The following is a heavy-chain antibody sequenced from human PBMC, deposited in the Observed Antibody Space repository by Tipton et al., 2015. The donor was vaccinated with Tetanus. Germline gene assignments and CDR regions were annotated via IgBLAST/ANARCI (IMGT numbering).Heavy chain of an antibody. Sequence: LRLSCTVSGGSISSGGYYWSWIRQHPGKGLEWIGDIYYSGSTYYNPSLKSRVTISVDTSKNQFSLKLNSVTAADTFVYYCARDQARGARGWNYFDYWGQGTLVTVSS. D-gene: IGHD1-26*01. CDR2: IYYSGST. V-gene: IGHV4-31*02. J-gene: IGHJ4*02. CDR3: ARDQARGARGWNYFDY. CDR1: GGSISSGGYY.